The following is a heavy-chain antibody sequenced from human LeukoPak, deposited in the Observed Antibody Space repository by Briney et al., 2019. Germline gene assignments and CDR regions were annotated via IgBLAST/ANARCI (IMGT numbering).Heavy chain of an antibody. Sequence: GGSLRLSCAASGFTFDDYGMSWVRQAPGKGLEWVSGINWNGGSTGYADSVKGRFTISRDNAKNSLYLQMNSLRAEDTALYYCARDRARIAAAGLIYYFDYWGQGTLVTVPT. V-gene: IGHV3-20*04. CDR1: GFTFDDYG. J-gene: IGHJ4*02. D-gene: IGHD6-13*01. CDR3: ARDRARIAAAGLIYYFDY. CDR2: INWNGGST.